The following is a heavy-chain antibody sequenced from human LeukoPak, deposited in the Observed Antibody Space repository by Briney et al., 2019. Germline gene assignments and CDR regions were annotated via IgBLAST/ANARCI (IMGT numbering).Heavy chain of an antibody. Sequence: GASVKVSCTASGGTFSSYAISWVRQAPGQGLELMGGIITIFGTANYAQKFQGRVTITADESTSTAYMELSSLRSEDTAVYYCASYSSGWYGYWGQGTLVTVSS. D-gene: IGHD6-19*01. CDR1: GGTFSSYA. V-gene: IGHV1-69*01. CDR3: ASYSSGWYGY. J-gene: IGHJ4*02. CDR2: IITIFGTA.